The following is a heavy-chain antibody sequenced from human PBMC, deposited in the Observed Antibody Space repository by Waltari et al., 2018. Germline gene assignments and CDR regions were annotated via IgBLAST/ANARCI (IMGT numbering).Heavy chain of an antibody. D-gene: IGHD4-17*01. J-gene: IGHJ3*02. Sequence: QVQLQQWGAGLLKPSETLSLTCAVSGGSFSGYYWSWIRQPPGKGLEGIGEINHSGSTNYNPSLKSRVTISVDTSKNQFSLRLSSVTAADTAVYYCARITTVTTSAFDIWGKGTMVTVSS. CDR2: INHSGST. CDR3: ARITTVTTSAFDI. V-gene: IGHV4-34*01. CDR1: GGSFSGYY.